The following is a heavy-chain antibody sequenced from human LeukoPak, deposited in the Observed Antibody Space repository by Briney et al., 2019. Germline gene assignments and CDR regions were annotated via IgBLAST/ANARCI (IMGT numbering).Heavy chain of an antibody. CDR1: GFTFDDYA. CDR3: ARSQARAAAVDY. Sequence: LRLSCAASGFTFDDYAMHWVRQAPGKGLEWVSGISWNSGSIGYADSVKGRFTISRDNSKNTLYLQMGSLRAEDMAVYYCARSQARAAAVDYWGQGTLVTVSS. D-gene: IGHD6-13*01. V-gene: IGHV3-9*03. J-gene: IGHJ4*02. CDR2: ISWNSGSI.